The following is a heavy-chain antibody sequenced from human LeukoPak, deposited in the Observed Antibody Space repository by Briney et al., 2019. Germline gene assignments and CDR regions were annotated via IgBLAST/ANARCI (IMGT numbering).Heavy chain of an antibody. J-gene: IGHJ3*02. CDR1: GGSISSYY. Sequence: SETLSLTCTVSGGSISSYYWSWIRQPPGKGLEWIGYIYYSGSTYYNPSLKSRVTISVDTSKNQFSLQLNSVTPEDTAVYYCARVSGSSWYVGAFDIWGQGTMVTVSS. D-gene: IGHD6-13*01. CDR3: ARVSGSSWYVGAFDI. CDR2: IYYSGST. V-gene: IGHV4-59*12.